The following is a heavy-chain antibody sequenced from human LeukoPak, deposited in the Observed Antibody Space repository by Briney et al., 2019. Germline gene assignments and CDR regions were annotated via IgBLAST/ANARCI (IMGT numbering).Heavy chain of an antibody. Sequence: GGSLRLSCEASGFSFPYGMSWVRQAPGKGLEYVSAISSNGGSTYYANSVKGRFTISRDNSKNTLYLQMGSLRAEDMAVYYCARVSQVGATDYWGQGTLVTVSS. D-gene: IGHD1-26*01. CDR1: GFSFPYG. J-gene: IGHJ4*02. CDR3: ARVSQVGATDY. V-gene: IGHV3-64*01. CDR2: ISSNGGST.